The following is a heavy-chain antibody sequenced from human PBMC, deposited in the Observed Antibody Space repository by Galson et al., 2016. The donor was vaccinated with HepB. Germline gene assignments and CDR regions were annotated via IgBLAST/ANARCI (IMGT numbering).Heavy chain of an antibody. CDR2: ISGYNGNT. J-gene: IGHJ5*02. V-gene: IGHV1-18*01. CDR1: GDTLTAFS. Sequence: SVKVSCKASGDTLTAFSMHWVRQAPGKGLEWMGWISGYNGNTNYAQEFQGRLTMSTDTSTNTAYMELRSLRSDDTAMYYCARSSFGVSNPWGQGTLVTVSS. D-gene: IGHD3-3*01. CDR3: ARSSFGVSNP.